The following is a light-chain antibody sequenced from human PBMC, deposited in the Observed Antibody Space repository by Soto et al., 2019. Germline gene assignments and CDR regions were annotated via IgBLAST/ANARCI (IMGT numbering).Light chain of an antibody. CDR2: GAS. V-gene: IGKV3-15*01. Sequence: EIVMTQSPATLSVSPGERVTLSCRASQSVSSSLAWYQQKPGQAPRLLIYGASTKATGIPARFSGSGSGPEFTHTISSLQSEDFAVYYCQQYNNWPPFTFGPGTKVDIK. CDR1: QSVSSS. CDR3: QQYNNWPPFT. J-gene: IGKJ3*01.